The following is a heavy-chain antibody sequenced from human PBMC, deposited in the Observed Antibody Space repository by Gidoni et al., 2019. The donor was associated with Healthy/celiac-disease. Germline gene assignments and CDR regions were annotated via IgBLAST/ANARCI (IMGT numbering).Heavy chain of an antibody. CDR1: GYTFTGYY. J-gene: IGHJ4*02. V-gene: IGHV1-2*06. Sequence: QVQLVQSGAEVKKPAASVKVPCKASGYTFTGYYMHWVRQAPGQGLEWMGRINPNSGGTNYAQKFQGRVTMTRDTSISTAYMELSRLRSDDTAVYYCARINWDGYSFDYWGQGTLVTVSS. CDR2: INPNSGGT. D-gene: IGHD1-1*01. CDR3: ARINWDGYSFDY.